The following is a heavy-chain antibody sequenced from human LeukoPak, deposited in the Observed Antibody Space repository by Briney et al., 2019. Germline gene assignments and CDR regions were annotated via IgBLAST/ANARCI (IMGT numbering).Heavy chain of an antibody. J-gene: IGHJ4*02. Sequence: PGGSLRLSCAASGFTFSDYYMSWIRQAPGKGLEWVSAISGSGGSTYYADSVKGRFTISRDNSKNTLYLQMNSLRAEDTAVYYCAREDLYCSGGSCYSVYWGQGTLVTVSS. CDR2: ISGSGGST. CDR3: AREDLYCSGGSCYSVY. D-gene: IGHD2-15*01. CDR1: GFTFSDYY. V-gene: IGHV3-23*01.